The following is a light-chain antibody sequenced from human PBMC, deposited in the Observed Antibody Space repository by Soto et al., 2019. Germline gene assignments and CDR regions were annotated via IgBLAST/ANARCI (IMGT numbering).Light chain of an antibody. CDR3: QQRSKWPPWT. CDR1: QSVSSY. CDR2: EAS. V-gene: IGKV3-11*01. Sequence: EIVLTQSPATLSLSPGERATLSCRASQSVSSYLAWYPQKPGQAPRLLIYEASNRATGIPARFSGSGSGTDFTLTIKRLEPEDFAVYYCQQRSKWPPWTFGQGTKVEI. J-gene: IGKJ1*01.